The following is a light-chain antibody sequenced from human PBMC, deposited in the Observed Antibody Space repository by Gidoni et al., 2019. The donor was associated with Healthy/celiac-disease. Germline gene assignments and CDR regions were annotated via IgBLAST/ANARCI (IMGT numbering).Light chain of an antibody. CDR2: AAS. Sequence: DIQMTQSPSSLSASVGDRVTITCRASQSISSYLNWYQQKPGKAPKLLIYAASSLQSGVPSRVSGSGSGTDFTLTISSLQPEDFATDYCQQSYSTPCTFGPXTKVDIK. CDR3: QQSYSTPCT. J-gene: IGKJ3*01. CDR1: QSISSY. V-gene: IGKV1-39*01.